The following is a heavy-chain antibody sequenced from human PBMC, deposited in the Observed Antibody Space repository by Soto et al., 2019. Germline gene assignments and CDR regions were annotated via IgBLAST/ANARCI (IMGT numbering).Heavy chain of an antibody. CDR3: ARDWAGYSSGWVLY. Sequence: GGSLRLSCAASGFTFSSYWMSWVRQAPGKGLEWVANIKQDGSEKYYVDSVKGRFTISRDNAKNSLYLQMNSLRAEDTAVYYCARDWAGYSSGWVLYWGQGTLVTVSS. J-gene: IGHJ4*02. CDR1: GFTFSSYW. CDR2: IKQDGSEK. V-gene: IGHV3-7*01. D-gene: IGHD6-19*01.